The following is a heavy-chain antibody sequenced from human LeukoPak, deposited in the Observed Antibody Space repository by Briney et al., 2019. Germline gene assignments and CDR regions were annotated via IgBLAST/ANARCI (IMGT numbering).Heavy chain of an antibody. Sequence: SETPSLTCTVSGYSISSGYYWGWIRQPPGKGLEWIGGIYHSGSTYYNPSLQSRVTISVDTSKNQFSLKLSSVTAADTAVYYCARVSAPYGDYFPFDYWGQGTLVTVSS. CDR2: IYHSGST. D-gene: IGHD4-17*01. CDR1: GYSISSGYY. CDR3: ARVSAPYGDYFPFDY. V-gene: IGHV4-38-2*02. J-gene: IGHJ4*02.